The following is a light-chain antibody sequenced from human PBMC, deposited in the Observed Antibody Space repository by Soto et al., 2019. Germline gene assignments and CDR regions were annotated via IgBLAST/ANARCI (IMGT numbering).Light chain of an antibody. CDR2: EVS. CDR1: SSDIGTYEY. Sequence: QSALTQPAFVSGSPGQSITISCTGTSSDIGTYEYVSWYQQNPGKAPKLMIYEVSNRPSGVSDRFSGSKSGNTASLTISGLQAEDEADYYCSSYAGSTIRYVFGTGTKLTVL. J-gene: IGLJ1*01. CDR3: SSYAGSTIRYV. V-gene: IGLV2-14*01.